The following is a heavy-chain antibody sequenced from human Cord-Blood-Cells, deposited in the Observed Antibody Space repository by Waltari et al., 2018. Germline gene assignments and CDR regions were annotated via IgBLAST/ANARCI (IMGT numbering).Heavy chain of an antibody. CDR2: ISYDGSNK. V-gene: IGHV3-30*18. CDR1: GFTFSSYG. CDR3: ANSMYQLLYGIDY. Sequence: QVQLVESGGGVVQPGRSLRLSCAASGFTFSSYGMHWVRPAPGKGLEWVAVISYDGSNKYYADSVKGRFTISRDNSKNTLYLQMNSLRAEDTAVYYCANSMYQLLYGIDYWGQGTLVTVSS. J-gene: IGHJ4*02. D-gene: IGHD2-2*02.